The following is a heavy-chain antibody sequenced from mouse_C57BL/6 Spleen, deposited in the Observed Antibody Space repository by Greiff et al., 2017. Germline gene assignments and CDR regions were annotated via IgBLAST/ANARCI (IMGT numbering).Heavy chain of an antibody. Sequence: QVQLQQPGAELVKPGASVKMSCKASGYTFTSYWITWVKQRPGQGLEWIGDIYPGSGSTNYNEKFKSKATLTVDTSSSTAYMQLSSLTSADSAVYYCATTVVASYYFDYWGQGTTLTVSS. J-gene: IGHJ2*01. CDR3: ATTVVASYYFDY. CDR2: IYPGSGST. D-gene: IGHD1-1*01. CDR1: GYTFTSYW. V-gene: IGHV1-55*01.